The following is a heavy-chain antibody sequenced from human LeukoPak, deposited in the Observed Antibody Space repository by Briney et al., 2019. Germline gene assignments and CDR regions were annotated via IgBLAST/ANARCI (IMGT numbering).Heavy chain of an antibody. CDR1: GFTFSSYA. CDR2: ISGSGGST. V-gene: IGHV3-23*01. D-gene: IGHD3-22*01. CDR3: AKVPGYYYDSSGYYYFDY. J-gene: IGHJ4*02. Sequence: PGGSLRLSCEASGFTFSSYAMTWVRQAPGKGLEWVSAISGSGGSTYYADSVKGRFTISRDNSKNTLYLQMNSLRAEDTAVYYCAKVPGYYYDSSGYYYFDYWGQGTLVTVSS.